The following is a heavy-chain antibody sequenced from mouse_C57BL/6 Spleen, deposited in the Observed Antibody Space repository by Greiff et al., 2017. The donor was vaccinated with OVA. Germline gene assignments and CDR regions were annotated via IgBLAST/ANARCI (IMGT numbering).Heavy chain of an antibody. CDR3: GAGLWPGDY. D-gene: IGHD1-1*02. Sequence: VQLQQPGAELVKPGASVKLSCKASGYTFTSYWMQWVKQRPGQGLEWIGEIDPSDSYTNYNQKFKGKATLTVDTSSSTAYMQLSSLTSEDSAVYYCGAGLWPGDYWGQGTSVTVSS. V-gene: IGHV1-50*01. J-gene: IGHJ4*01. CDR1: GYTFTSYW. CDR2: IDPSDSYT.